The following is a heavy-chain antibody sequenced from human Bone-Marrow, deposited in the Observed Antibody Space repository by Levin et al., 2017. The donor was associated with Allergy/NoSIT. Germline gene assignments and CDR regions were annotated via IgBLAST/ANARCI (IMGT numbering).Heavy chain of an antibody. V-gene: IGHV3-30*18. CDR1: GFAFSSYG. Sequence: SGGSLRLSCAASGFAFSSYGMHWVRQAPGKGLDWVAVISNDGSNKYYADSVKGRFTISRDNSMATLFLQMNSLRAEDTAVYFCAKDVCTSDTCYFDYWGQGTLVTVSS. CDR2: ISNDGSNK. D-gene: IGHD1-1*01. CDR3: AKDVCTSDTCYFDY. J-gene: IGHJ4*02.